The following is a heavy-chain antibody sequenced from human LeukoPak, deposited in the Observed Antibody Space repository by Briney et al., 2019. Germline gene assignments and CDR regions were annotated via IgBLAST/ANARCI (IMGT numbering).Heavy chain of an antibody. CDR3: ARGPYSSGWYGLDY. CDR2: INPSGGST. V-gene: IGHV1-46*01. J-gene: IGHJ4*02. D-gene: IGHD6-19*01. CDR1: GYTFTYYY. Sequence: ASVKVSRKASGYTFTYYYIYWVRQAPGQGLEWMGLINPSGGSTRYAQNFQGRVTMTRDTSTSTVSMELSSLRSEDTAMYYCARGPYSSGWYGLDYWGQGTLVTVSS.